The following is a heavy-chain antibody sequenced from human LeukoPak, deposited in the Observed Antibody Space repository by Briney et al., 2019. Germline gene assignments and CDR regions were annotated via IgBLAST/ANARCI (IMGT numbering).Heavy chain of an antibody. Sequence: ASVKVSCKASGYTFTSYGVTWVRQAPGQGLEWMGWISAYNGNTNYAQKLQGRVTMTTDTSTSTAYMELRSLRSDDTAVFYCARGPPYSYYDFWSGYEAPPKDHYYYYMDVWGKGTTVTGTS. CDR1: GYTFTSYG. CDR2: ISAYNGNT. J-gene: IGHJ6*03. CDR3: ARGPPYSYYDFWSGYEAPPKDHYYYYMDV. V-gene: IGHV1-18*01. D-gene: IGHD3-3*01.